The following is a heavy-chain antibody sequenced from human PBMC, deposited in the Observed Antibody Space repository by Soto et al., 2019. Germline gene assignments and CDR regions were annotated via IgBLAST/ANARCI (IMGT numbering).Heavy chain of an antibody. CDR1: GFTFSSYG. CDR2: ISYDGSNK. J-gene: IGHJ6*02. CDR3: AKDAELHYYGSGSPKDYYYYYGMDV. Sequence: GGSLRLSCAASGFTFSSYGMHWVRQAPGKGLEWVAVISYDGSNKYYADSVKGRFTISRDNSKNTLYLQMNSLRAEDTAVYYCAKDAELHYYGSGSPKDYYYYYGMDVWGQGTTVTVSS. D-gene: IGHD3-10*01. V-gene: IGHV3-30*18.